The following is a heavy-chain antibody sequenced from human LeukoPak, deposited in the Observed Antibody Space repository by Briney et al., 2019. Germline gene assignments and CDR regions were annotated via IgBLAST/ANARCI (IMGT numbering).Heavy chain of an antibody. V-gene: IGHV1-18*01. Sequence: ASVKVSCKASGYTFTSYGISWVRQAPGQGLEWMGWISAYNGNTNYAQKLQGRVTMTTDTSTSTAYMELWSLRSDDTAMYYCARDRYYYDSSGYPGYWGQGTLVTVSS. CDR3: ARDRYYYDSSGYPGY. CDR1: GYTFTSYG. J-gene: IGHJ4*02. D-gene: IGHD3-22*01. CDR2: ISAYNGNT.